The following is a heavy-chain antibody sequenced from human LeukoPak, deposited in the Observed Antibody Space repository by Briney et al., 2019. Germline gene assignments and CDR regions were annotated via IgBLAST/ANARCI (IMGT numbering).Heavy chain of an antibody. D-gene: IGHD6-13*01. CDR2: IYYSGST. CDR3: AAWESSSWGFDP. V-gene: IGHV4-31*03. Sequence: KSSETLSLTCTVSGGSISSGGYYWSWIRQHPGKGLEWIGYIYYSGSTYYNPSLKSRVTISVDTSKNQFSLKLSSVTAADTAVYYCAAWESSSWGFDPWGQGTLVTVSS. J-gene: IGHJ5*02. CDR1: GGSISSGGYY.